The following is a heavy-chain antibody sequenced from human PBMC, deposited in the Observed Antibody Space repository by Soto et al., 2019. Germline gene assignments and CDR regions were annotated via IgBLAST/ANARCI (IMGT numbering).Heavy chain of an antibody. CDR2: ISPYNGAT. D-gene: IGHD2-2*01. V-gene: IGHV1-18*01. CDR1: GYTFTSYG. CDR3: ARATQLSDRGVRGLFDP. J-gene: IGHJ5*02. Sequence: QVQLVQSGADVKKPGASVKVSCKASGYTFTSYGISWVRQAPEQGLAWVGGISPYNGATNYAQNLQGRVTMSTDTFTSAAYMELRSLISDDTAVYYCARATQLSDRGVRGLFDPWGQGTLVTVSS.